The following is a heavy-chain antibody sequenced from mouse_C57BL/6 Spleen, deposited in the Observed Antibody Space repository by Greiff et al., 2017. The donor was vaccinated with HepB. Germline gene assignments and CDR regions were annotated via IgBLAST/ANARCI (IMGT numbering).Heavy chain of an antibody. D-gene: IGHD1-1*01. CDR1: GYAFSSYW. CDR2: IYPGDGDT. J-gene: IGHJ2*01. Sequence: QVHVKQSGAELVKPGASVKISCKASGYAFSSYWMNWVKQRPGKGLEWIGQIYPGDGDTNYNGKFKGKATLTADKSSSTAYMQLSSLTSEDSAVYFCARLGVVATNYWGQGTTLTVSS. CDR3: ARLGVVATNY. V-gene: IGHV1-80*01.